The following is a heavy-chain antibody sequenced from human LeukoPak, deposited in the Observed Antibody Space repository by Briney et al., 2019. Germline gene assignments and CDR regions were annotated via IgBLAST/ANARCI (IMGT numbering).Heavy chain of an antibody. V-gene: IGHV3-7*01. CDR1: GFTFNNYW. J-gene: IGHJ4*02. Sequence: GGSLRLSCAASGFTFNNYWMTWVRQAPGKGLEWVAVINQDGSKEYYMDSVKARFTISRDNAKNSVSLQMNSLRAEDTAVYYCVRDGGVSGYDLLDYWGQGTLVTVSS. CDR3: VRDGGVSGYDLLDY. D-gene: IGHD5-12*01. CDR2: INQDGSKE.